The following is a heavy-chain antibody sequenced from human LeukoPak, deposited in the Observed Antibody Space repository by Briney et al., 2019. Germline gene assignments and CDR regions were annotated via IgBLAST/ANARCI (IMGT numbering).Heavy chain of an antibody. Sequence: SETLSLTCTVSGGSISSSSYYWGWIRQPPGKGLEWIGSIYYSGSTNYNPSLKSRVTISVDTSKNPFSLKLSSVTAADTAVYYCARKPGGDYVLWRRAGMWSYFDYWGQGTLVTVSS. CDR1: GGSISSSSYY. V-gene: IGHV4-39*07. CDR3: ARKPGGDYVLWRRAGMWSYFDY. D-gene: IGHD4-17*01. CDR2: IYYSGST. J-gene: IGHJ4*02.